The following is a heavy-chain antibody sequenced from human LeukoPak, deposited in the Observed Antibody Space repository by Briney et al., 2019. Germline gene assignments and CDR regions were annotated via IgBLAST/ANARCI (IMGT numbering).Heavy chain of an antibody. CDR3: ARDGGKTTYYYYMDV. D-gene: IGHD1/OR15-1a*01. CDR1: GGSISSYY. V-gene: IGHV4-4*07. Sequence: SETLSLTCTVSGGSISSYYWSWIRQPAGKGLEWIGRIYTSGSTNYNPSLKSRVTMSVDTSKNQFSLKLSSVTAADTAVYYCARDGGKTTYYYYMDVWGKGTTVTVSS. J-gene: IGHJ6*03. CDR2: IYTSGST.